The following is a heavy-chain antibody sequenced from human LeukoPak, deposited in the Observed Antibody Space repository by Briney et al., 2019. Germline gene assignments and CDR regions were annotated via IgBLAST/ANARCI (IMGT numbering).Heavy chain of an antibody. V-gene: IGHV1-8*01. D-gene: IGHD2-15*01. CDR2: MNPNSGNT. J-gene: IGHJ5*02. Sequence: ASVKVSCKASGYTFTSYDINWVRQATGQGQEWMGWMNPNSGNTGYAQKFQGRVTMTRNTSISTDYMELSSLRSEDTAVYYCARGGYCSGGSCYRPQQVGFGPWGQGTLVTVSS. CDR1: GYTFTSYD. CDR3: ARGGYCSGGSCYRPQQVGFGP.